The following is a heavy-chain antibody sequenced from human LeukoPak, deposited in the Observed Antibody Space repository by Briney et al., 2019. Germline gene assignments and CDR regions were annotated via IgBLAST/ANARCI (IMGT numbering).Heavy chain of an antibody. J-gene: IGHJ6*03. CDR2: IYYSGST. CDR3: ARVRGGLYSNYEPRKADYMDV. D-gene: IGHD4-11*01. Sequence: PSETLSLTCTVSGGSLSSYYWSWIRQPPGKGLERIGYIYYSGSTNYNPSLKSRVTISVDTSKNQFSLKLSSVTAADTAVYYCARVRGGLYSNYEPRKADYMDVWGKGTTVTVSS. V-gene: IGHV4-59*01. CDR1: GGSLSSYY.